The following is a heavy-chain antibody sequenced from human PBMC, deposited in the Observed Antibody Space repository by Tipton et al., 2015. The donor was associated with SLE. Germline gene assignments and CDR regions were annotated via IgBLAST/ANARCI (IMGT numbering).Heavy chain of an antibody. CDR3: ARVRMDTAMGVFDF. J-gene: IGHJ4*02. CDR2: ISTYNGNT. CDR1: GYTFTTYG. Sequence: QLVQSGAEVKKPGASVRVSCKASGYTFTTYGISWVRQAPGQGLEWMGWISTYNGNTNYAQKLQGRVTMTSDTSTSTAYMELRSLRSDETAVYYYARVRMDTAMGVFDFWGQGTLVTVSS. D-gene: IGHD5-18*01. V-gene: IGHV1-18*01.